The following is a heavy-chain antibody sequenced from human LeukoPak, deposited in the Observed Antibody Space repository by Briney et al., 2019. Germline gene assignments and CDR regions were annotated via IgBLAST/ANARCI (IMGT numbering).Heavy chain of an antibody. CDR1: GGSISSSSAY. J-gene: IGHJ4*02. Sequence: SETLSLTCTVSGGSISSSSAYWGWIRQPPGKGLVWIGSIYYSKNTYYNPSLKSRVTISADTYKNHFSLTLGSVSATDTAVYYCVSPRGFSYGYFDYWGQGTLVTVSS. D-gene: IGHD5-18*01. CDR2: IYYSKNT. CDR3: VSPRGFSYGYFDY. V-gene: IGHV4-39*01.